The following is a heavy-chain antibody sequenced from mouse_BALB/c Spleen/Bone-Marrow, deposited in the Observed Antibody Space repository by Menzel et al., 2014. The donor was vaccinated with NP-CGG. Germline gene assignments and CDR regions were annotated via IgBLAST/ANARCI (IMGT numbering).Heavy chain of an antibody. Sequence: QVQLQQSGAELVRPGASVKLPCKASGYTFTSYWINWVKQRPGQGLEWIGNIYPSDSYTNYNQKFKDKATLTVDKSSSTAYMQLSSPTSEDSAVYYCTRGLGAMDYWGQGTSVTVSS. J-gene: IGHJ4*01. CDR1: GYTFTSYW. CDR2: IYPSDSYT. CDR3: TRGLGAMDY. D-gene: IGHD3-3*01. V-gene: IGHV1-69*02.